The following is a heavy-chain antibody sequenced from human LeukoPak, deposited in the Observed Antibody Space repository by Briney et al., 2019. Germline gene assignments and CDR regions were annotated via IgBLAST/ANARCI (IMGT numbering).Heavy chain of an antibody. CDR1: GGSISSSSYY. D-gene: IGHD3/OR15-3a*01. Sequence: PSETLSLTCTVSGGSISSSSYYWGWIRQPPGKGLEWIGSIYYSGSTYYNPSLKSRVTISVDTSKNQFSLKLSSVTAADTAVYYCARAAVLDIAFDIWGQGTMVTVSS. CDR2: IYYSGST. CDR3: ARAAVLDIAFDI. V-gene: IGHV4-39*07. J-gene: IGHJ3*02.